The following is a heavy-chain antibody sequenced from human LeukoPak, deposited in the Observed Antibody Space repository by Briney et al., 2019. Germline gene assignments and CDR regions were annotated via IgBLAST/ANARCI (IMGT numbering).Heavy chain of an antibody. D-gene: IGHD6-13*01. V-gene: IGHV3-21*01. CDR3: ARAAAGYYFSY. CDR1: GFTFSSYS. Sequence: GGSLRLSCAASGFTFSSYSMNWVRKAPGKGLEWVSSISSSSSYIYYADSVKGRFTISRDNAKNSLYLQMNSLRAEDTAVYYCARAAAGYYFSYWGQGTLVTVSS. J-gene: IGHJ4*02. CDR2: ISSSSSYI.